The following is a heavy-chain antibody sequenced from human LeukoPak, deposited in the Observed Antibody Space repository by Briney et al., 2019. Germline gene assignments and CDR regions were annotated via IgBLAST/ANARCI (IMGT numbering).Heavy chain of an antibody. J-gene: IGHJ4*02. CDR3: TLYYYDSSGYPSFDY. V-gene: IGHV3-48*02. CDR2: ISAISTTR. CDR1: GLIFSRYA. D-gene: IGHD3-22*01. Sequence: GGSLRLSCAASGLIFSRYAMNWVRQAPGKGLEWVSYISAISTTRYYADSVKGRFTVSRDNAENSLYLQMNSLRDEDTAAYYCTLYYYDSSGYPSFDYWGQGTLVTVSS.